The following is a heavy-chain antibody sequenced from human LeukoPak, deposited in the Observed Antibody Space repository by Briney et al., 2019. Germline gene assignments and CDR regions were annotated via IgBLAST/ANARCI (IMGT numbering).Heavy chain of an antibody. CDR3: AISAPGLEWLLSDLGY. V-gene: IGHV3-23*01. CDR2: VSGSGTST. CDR1: GFTFSSYG. D-gene: IGHD3-3*01. Sequence: HPGRSLRLSCAASGFTFSSYGMSWVRQAPGKGLEWVSTVSGSGTSTYYADSVKGRFTTSRDNSKNTVYLRMNSLRAEDAAVYYCAISAPGLEWLLSDLGYWGQGTLVTVSS. J-gene: IGHJ4*02.